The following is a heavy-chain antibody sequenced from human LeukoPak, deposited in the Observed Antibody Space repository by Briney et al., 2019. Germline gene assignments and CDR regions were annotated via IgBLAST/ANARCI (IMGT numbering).Heavy chain of an antibody. Sequence: PSETLSLTCPVSGGSISSDYWSWIRPPPGKRLEWIGYIHYSGATNYNPSLKSRVTISVDMSKNQFSLKLSSVTAADTALYYCATLRGASTAVFDSWGQGTLVTVSS. V-gene: IGHV4-59*08. CDR1: GGSISSDY. CDR3: ATLRGASTAVFDS. D-gene: IGHD2-21*02. J-gene: IGHJ4*02. CDR2: IHYSGAT.